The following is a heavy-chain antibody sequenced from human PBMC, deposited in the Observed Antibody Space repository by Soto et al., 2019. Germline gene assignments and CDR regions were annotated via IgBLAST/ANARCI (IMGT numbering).Heavy chain of an antibody. Sequence: SETLSLTCAVSGGSISSINWWSWVSQPPGKGLEWIGDIYYSGSTYYNPSLKSRVTISVDTSKNQFSLKLSSVTAADTAVYYCARDLPDYAKNWFDLWGQGTLVTVSS. CDR3: ARDLPDYAKNWFDL. V-gene: IGHV4-4*02. CDR2: IYYSGST. J-gene: IGHJ5*02. D-gene: IGHD4-17*01. CDR1: GGSISSINW.